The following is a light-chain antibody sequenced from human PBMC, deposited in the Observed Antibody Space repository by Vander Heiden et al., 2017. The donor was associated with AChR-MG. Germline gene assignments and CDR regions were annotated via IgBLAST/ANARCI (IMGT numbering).Light chain of an antibody. V-gene: IGLV2-14*01. CDR2: DVT. Sequence: QSALTQPASVSGSPGPSITISCTGTRSDVGGYNYVSWYQQYPGKAPKLMIYDVTDRPSGVSNRFSGSKSGNTASLTISGLQAEDEADYYCSSYTSSSTRLFGGGTKLTVL. J-gene: IGLJ2*01. CDR3: SSYTSSSTRL. CDR1: RSDVGGYNY.